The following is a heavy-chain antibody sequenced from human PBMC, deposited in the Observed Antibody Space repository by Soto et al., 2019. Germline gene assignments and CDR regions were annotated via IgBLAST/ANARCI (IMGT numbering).Heavy chain of an antibody. J-gene: IGHJ4*02. CDR1: GFTFSTHA. CDR3: AREGGSIGGWFGRKFDS. CDR2: ISSGGTTT. Sequence: DVELLESGGDLVQPGGSLRLSCAASGFTFSTHAMSWVRQAPGKGLEWVSSISSGGTTTFYAASVEGRFTISRDKSKNTLYLQRNSLRADDTAVYYCAREGGSIGGWFGRKFDSWGQGTQVTVSS. D-gene: IGHD6-19*01. V-gene: IGHV3-23*01.